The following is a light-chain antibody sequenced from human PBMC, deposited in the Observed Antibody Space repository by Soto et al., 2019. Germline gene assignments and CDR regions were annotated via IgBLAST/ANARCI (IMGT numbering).Light chain of an antibody. CDR2: GAS. V-gene: IGKV3-15*01. CDR1: QSVSSK. CDR3: QQYNNWPPWT. Sequence: EIVMTQSPATLSVSPGERATLSCRASQSVSSKLAWYQQKPGQAPRLLIHGASTRATGVPARFSGSGSGTEFTLTISSLQSEDFAVYSCQQYNNWPPWTFGQGTKVDIK. J-gene: IGKJ1*01.